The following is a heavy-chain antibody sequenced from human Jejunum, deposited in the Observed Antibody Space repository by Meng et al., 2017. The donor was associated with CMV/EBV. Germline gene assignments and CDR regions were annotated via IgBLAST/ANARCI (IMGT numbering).Heavy chain of an antibody. D-gene: IGHD5-18*01. CDR1: GCTVSNSY. CDR2: IYGGGST. J-gene: IGHJ4*02. Sequence: GQRVGSGGGWVRPGGSLRLSCAASGCTVSNSYMGWVRQAPGKGLEWVSVIYGGGSTYYADSVKGRFTISRDSSKNTLYLQMNSLRAEDTAVYYCAREGTTLVTYDYWGQGTLVTVSS. V-gene: IGHV3-66*01. CDR3: AREGTTLVTYDY.